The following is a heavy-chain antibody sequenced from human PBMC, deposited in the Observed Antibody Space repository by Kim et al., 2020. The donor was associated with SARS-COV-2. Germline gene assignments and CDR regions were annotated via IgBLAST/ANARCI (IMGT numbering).Heavy chain of an antibody. CDR3: ARWDYGDYWYFDY. D-gene: IGHD4-17*01. V-gene: IGHV1-18*01. J-gene: IGHJ4*02. Sequence: YAQKLQGRVTMTTDTSTSTAYMELRSLRSDDTAVYYCARWDYGDYWYFDYWGQGTLVTVSS.